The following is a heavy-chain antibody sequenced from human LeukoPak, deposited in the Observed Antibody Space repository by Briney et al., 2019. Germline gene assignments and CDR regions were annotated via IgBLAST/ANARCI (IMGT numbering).Heavy chain of an antibody. CDR2: ISAYNGNT. J-gene: IGHJ5*02. D-gene: IGHD5-12*01. V-gene: IGHV1-18*01. CDR1: GYTFTSYG. Sequence: GASVKVSCKASGYTFTSYGISWVRQAPGQGLEWMGWISAYNGNTNYAQELQGRVTMTTDTSTSTAYMELRSLRSDDTAVYYCARVGGYSGYDYDPWFDPWGQGTLVTVSS. CDR3: ARVGGYSGYDYDPWFDP.